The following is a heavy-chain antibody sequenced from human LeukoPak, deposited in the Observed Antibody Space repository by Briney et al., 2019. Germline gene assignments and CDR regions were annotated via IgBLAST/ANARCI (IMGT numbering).Heavy chain of an antibody. V-gene: IGHV3-7*01. D-gene: IGHD3-10*01. CDR2: IKQDGSEK. J-gene: IGHJ6*02. CDR1: GFIFSNYW. CDR3: ASYGDYGMDV. Sequence: GGSLRLSCAASGFIFSNYWMSWVRQAPGKGLEWVANIKQDGSEKYYGDSVKGRLTIPRDNAKNSLYLQMNSLRVEDTAVYYRASYGDYGMDVWGQGTTVTVSS.